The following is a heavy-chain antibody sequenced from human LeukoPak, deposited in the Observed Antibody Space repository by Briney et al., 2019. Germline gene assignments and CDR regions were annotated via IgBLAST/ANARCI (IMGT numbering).Heavy chain of an antibody. J-gene: IGHJ4*02. V-gene: IGHV4-31*03. CDR3: ARVRYSRFPSGYYFDY. CDR2: INYSRST. Sequence: PSETLSLTCTVSGGTISSGGYYWSWNRQHPGKGLEWIGNINYSRSTYYNPSLKSRVTISVDTSKNQFSLKLSSVTAADTAVYYCARVRYSRFPSGYYFDYWGQGTLVTVSS. CDR1: GGTISSGGYY. D-gene: IGHD6-13*01.